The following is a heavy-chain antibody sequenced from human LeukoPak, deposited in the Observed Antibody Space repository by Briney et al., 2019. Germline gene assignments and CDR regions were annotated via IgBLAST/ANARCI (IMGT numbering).Heavy chain of an antibody. Sequence: ASATVSCKASGYTFPSYGISWVRQAPSQGLEWMGWISAYNGNTDYAQKLQGRVTMTTDTSTSTAYVELRSLRSDDTAVYYCARDRLSAAGGWDLVFDYWGQGTLVTGSA. CDR1: GYTFPSYG. J-gene: IGHJ4*02. D-gene: IGHD1-26*01. CDR3: ARDRLSAAGGWDLVFDY. CDR2: ISAYNGNT. V-gene: IGHV1-18*01.